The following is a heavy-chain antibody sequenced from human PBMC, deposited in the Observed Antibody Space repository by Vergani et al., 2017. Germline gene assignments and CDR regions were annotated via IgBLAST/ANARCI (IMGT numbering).Heavy chain of an antibody. D-gene: IGHD3-9*01. CDR3: ARVMYRDEASTGYRLEGMDI. CDR1: GGSFNTYY. Sequence: QVQLEESGPGLVKPSETLSLTCTVSGGSFNTYYWSWIRQSPGKGLEWIGYIYSTGSTNYNPSLNSRVTMLVDTSKNQFSLKLRSVTAADTAVYSCARVMYRDEASTGYRLEGMDIWGQGTTVTISS. CDR2: IYSTGST. J-gene: IGHJ6*02. V-gene: IGHV4-59*13.